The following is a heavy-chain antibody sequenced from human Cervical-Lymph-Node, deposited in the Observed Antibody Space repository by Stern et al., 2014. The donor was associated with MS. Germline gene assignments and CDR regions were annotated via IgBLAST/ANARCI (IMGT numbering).Heavy chain of an antibody. CDR2: IYHSGST. D-gene: IGHD4-17*01. J-gene: IGHJ4*02. CDR1: GASISSSNW. V-gene: IGHV4-4*02. Sequence: HVQLQESGPGLVKPSGTLSLTCDVSGASISSSNWWSWVRQPPGKGLGWXGQIYHSGSTNYTPSLKSRVTISLEKSKNQFSLKLGSVTAADTALYYCAREGYGDYSYYFDYWGQGTLVTVSS. CDR3: AREGYGDYSYYFDY.